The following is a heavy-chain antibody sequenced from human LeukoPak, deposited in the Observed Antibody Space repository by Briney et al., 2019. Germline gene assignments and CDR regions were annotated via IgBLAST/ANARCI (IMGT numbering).Heavy chain of an antibody. CDR1: GYTFTSYD. J-gene: IGHJ4*02. V-gene: IGHV1-8*01. Sequence: ASVKVSCEASGYTFTSYDINWVRQATGQGLEWMGWMNPNSGNTGYAQKFQGRVTMTRNTSISTAYMELSSLRSEDTAVYYCARLEGAYYDYVWGSYRLDYWGQGTLVTVSS. D-gene: IGHD3-16*02. CDR3: ARLEGAYYDYVWGSYRLDY. CDR2: MNPNSGNT.